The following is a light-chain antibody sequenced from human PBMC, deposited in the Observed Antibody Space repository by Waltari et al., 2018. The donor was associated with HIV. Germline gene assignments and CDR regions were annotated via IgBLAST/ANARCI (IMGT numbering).Light chain of an antibody. Sequence: SYVLTLPPSVSVASGQTARITCGGNNIGSHSVHWYQQKPGQAPGLVVYDDSERPSGIPERFSGSNSGNTATLTISRVEAGDEADYYCQVWDSSSDRLFGGGTKLTVL. CDR3: QVWDSSSDRL. CDR2: DDS. V-gene: IGLV3-21*02. CDR1: NIGSHS. J-gene: IGLJ2*01.